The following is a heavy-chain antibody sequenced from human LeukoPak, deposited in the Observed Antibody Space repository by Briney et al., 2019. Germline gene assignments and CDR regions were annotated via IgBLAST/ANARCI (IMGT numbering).Heavy chain of an antibody. Sequence: PSETLFLTCTVSGGSISSYYWSWIRQPPGKGLGWIGYIYYSGSTNYNPSLKSRVTISVDTSKNQFSLKLSSVTAADTAVYYCARGPDILTGYPYYYMDVWGKGTTVTVSS. CDR1: GGSISSYY. J-gene: IGHJ6*03. V-gene: IGHV4-59*01. CDR3: ARGPDILTGYPYYYMDV. CDR2: IYYSGST. D-gene: IGHD3-9*01.